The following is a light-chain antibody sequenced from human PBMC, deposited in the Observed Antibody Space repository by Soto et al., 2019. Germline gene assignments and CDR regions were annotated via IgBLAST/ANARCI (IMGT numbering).Light chain of an antibody. V-gene: IGLV2-14*01. CDR3: SSYTSSTTWV. CDR1: NSDVGGYNS. Sequence: QSALTQPASVSGSPGQSITISCTGTNSDVGGYNSVSWYQQHPGKAPKLMIYEVSNRPSGVSNRFSGSKSGNTASLTISGLQAEDEGDYYCSSYTSSTTWVFGGGTKLTVL. J-gene: IGLJ3*02. CDR2: EVS.